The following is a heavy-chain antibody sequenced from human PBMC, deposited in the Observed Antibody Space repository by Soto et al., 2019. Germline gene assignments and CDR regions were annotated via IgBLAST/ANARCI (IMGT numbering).Heavy chain of an antibody. V-gene: IGHV1-8*01. CDR1: GYTFTSYD. Sequence: QVQLVQSGAEVKKPGASVKVSCKTSGYTFTSYDINWVRQAPGQGLEWMGWMNPDTGDTRYAQKFQGRVTMTRNTSINTAYMEVSSLRSEDTAGYYCAIEWELCFCFDLWGQGTLVTVSS. CDR3: AIEWELCFCFDL. D-gene: IGHD1-7*01. CDR2: MNPDTGDT. J-gene: IGHJ4*02.